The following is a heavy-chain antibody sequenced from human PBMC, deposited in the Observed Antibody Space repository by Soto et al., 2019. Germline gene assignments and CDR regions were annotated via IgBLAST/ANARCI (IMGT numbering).Heavy chain of an antibody. CDR2: ISSSSSYI. D-gene: IGHD1-1*01. Sequence: EVQLLESGGGLVQPGGSLRLSCAASGFTFSSYSMNWVRQAPGKGLEWVSSISSSSSYIYYADSVKGRFTISRDNAKNSLYLQMNSLRAEDTAVYYCARASGTNTGLYYFDYWGQGTLVTVSS. CDR3: ARASGTNTGLYYFDY. V-gene: IGHV3-21*01. J-gene: IGHJ4*02. CDR1: GFTFSSYS.